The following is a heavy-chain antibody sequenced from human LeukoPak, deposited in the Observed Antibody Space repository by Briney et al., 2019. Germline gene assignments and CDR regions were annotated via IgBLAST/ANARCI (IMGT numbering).Heavy chain of an antibody. CDR1: GGSISSYY. CDR3: AKTSAAAGISFDY. Sequence: PSETLSLTCTVSGGSISSYYWSWIRQPPGKGLEWLGYIYYSGSTNYNPSLKSRVTISVDTSKNQFSLKLSSVTAADTAVYYCAKTSAAAGISFDYWGQGTLVTVSS. CDR2: IYYSGST. J-gene: IGHJ4*02. D-gene: IGHD6-13*01. V-gene: IGHV4-59*01.